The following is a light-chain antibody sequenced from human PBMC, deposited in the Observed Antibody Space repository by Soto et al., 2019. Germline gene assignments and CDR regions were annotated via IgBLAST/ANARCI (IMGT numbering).Light chain of an antibody. CDR1: QSIGNY. CDR3: QQLT. V-gene: IGKV3-11*01. Sequence: EIVLTQSPATLSLSPGERATLSCRASQSIGNYLAWYQQKPGQAPRLLIYDASNRATGIPARFSGSGSGTDFTLTIRSLETEDFEVYYCQQLTFGGGTKVEIK. J-gene: IGKJ4*01. CDR2: DAS.